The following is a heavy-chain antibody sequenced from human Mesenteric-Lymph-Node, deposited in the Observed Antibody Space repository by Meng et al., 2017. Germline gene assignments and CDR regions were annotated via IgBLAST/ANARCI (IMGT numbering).Heavy chain of an antibody. D-gene: IGHD3-16*01. CDR3: ARHPYVEDYYFDY. V-gene: IGHV3-30*04. CDR2: ISYDGSNK. Sequence: GGSLRLSCAASGFTFSSYAMSWVRQAPGKGLEWVAVISYDGSNKYYADSVKGRFTISRDNSKNTLYLQMNSLRAEDTAVYYCARHPYVEDYYFDYWGQGTLVTVSS. CDR1: GFTFSSYA. J-gene: IGHJ4*02.